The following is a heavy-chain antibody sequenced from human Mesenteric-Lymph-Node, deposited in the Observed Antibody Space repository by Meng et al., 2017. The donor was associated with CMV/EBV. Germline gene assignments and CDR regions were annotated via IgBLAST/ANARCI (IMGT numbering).Heavy chain of an antibody. Sequence: SETLSLTCTVSGGSISSSSYYWDWIRQPPGKGLEWIGSIYYSGSTYYNPALKSRVTISVDTSKNQFSLKLSSVTAADTAVYYCARDTRVVLPPPTYYQYGMDVWGQGTTVTVSS. CDR3: ARDTRVVLPPPTYYQYGMDV. CDR1: GGSISSSSYY. CDR2: IYYSGST. D-gene: IGHD2-2*01. V-gene: IGHV4-39*07. J-gene: IGHJ6*02.